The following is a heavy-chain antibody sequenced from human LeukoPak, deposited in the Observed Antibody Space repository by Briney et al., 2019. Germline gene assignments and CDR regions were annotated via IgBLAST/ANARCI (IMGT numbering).Heavy chain of an antibody. CDR1: GFTFSNYA. CDR2: ISGSGDTT. Sequence: GGTLRLSCAASGFTFSNYAMSWVRQPPGKGLEWVSLISGSGDTTYYADSVKGRFTISRDNSKNTLYLQMNSLRAEDTAVYYCAKDGGYDYCFDYWGQGTLVTVSS. CDR3: AKDGGYDYCFDY. V-gene: IGHV3-23*01. J-gene: IGHJ4*02. D-gene: IGHD5-12*01.